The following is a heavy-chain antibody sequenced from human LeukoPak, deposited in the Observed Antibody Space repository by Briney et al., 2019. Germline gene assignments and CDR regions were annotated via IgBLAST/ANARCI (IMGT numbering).Heavy chain of an antibody. D-gene: IGHD6-19*01. CDR1: GGSFSGYY. J-gene: IGHJ3*02. Sequence: SETLSLTCDVYGGSFSGYYWSWIRQPPGKGLEWIGEINHSGSTNYNPSLKSRVTISVDTSKNQFSLKLSSVTAADTAVYYCARGRGSGWYLDGFDIWGQGTMVTVSS. CDR3: ARGRGSGWYLDGFDI. CDR2: INHSGST. V-gene: IGHV4-34*01.